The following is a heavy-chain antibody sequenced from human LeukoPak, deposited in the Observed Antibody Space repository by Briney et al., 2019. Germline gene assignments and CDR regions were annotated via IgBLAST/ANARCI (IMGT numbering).Heavy chain of an antibody. Sequence: PGRSLRLSCAASGFTFSSYAMHWVRQAPGKGLEWVVVISYDGSNKYYADSVKGRFTISRDNSKNTLYLQMNSLRAEDTAVYYCARGRGAFDIWGQGTMVTVSS. CDR1: GFTFSSYA. J-gene: IGHJ3*02. CDR3: ARGRGAFDI. D-gene: IGHD3-10*01. CDR2: ISYDGSNK. V-gene: IGHV3-30-3*01.